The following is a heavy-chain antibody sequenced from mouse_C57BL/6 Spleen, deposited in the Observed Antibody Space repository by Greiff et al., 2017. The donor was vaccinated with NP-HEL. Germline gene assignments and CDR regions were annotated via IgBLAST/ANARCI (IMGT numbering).Heavy chain of an antibody. J-gene: IGHJ2*01. Sequence: VKLQQPGAELVMPGASVKLSCKASGYTFTSYWMHWVKQRPGQGLEWIGEIDPSDSYTNYNQKFKGKSTLTVDKSSSTAYMQLSSLTSEDSAVYYCARYDYALDYWGQGTTLTVSS. D-gene: IGHD2-4*01. CDR1: GYTFTSYW. CDR2: IDPSDSYT. CDR3: ARYDYALDY. V-gene: IGHV1-69*01.